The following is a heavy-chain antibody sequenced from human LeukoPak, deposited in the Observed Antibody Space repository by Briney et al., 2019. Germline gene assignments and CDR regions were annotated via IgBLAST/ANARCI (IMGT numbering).Heavy chain of an antibody. CDR1: GFTFSSYE. Sequence: GGSLRLSCAASGFTFSSYEMNWVRQAPGKGLEWVSYISSSGSTIYYADSVKGRFTISRDNAKNTLYLQMNSLRAEDTAVYYCARGTDTGYSSDSWGQGTLVTVSS. V-gene: IGHV3-48*03. D-gene: IGHD6-19*01. CDR3: ARGTDTGYSSDS. CDR2: ISSSGSTI. J-gene: IGHJ5*02.